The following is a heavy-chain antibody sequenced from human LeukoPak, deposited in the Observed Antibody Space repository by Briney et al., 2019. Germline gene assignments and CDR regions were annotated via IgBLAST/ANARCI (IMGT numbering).Heavy chain of an antibody. Sequence: PSETLSLTCTVSGGSVTSGNYYWDWIRQPAGKGLEWIGRIYTNGGASYNPSLKSRFTISIDASKNQFSLKLSSVTAADTAVYYCAREPPGYWGQGILVTVSS. CDR2: IYTNGGA. CDR1: GGSVTSGNYY. V-gene: IGHV4-61*02. CDR3: AREPPGY. J-gene: IGHJ4*02.